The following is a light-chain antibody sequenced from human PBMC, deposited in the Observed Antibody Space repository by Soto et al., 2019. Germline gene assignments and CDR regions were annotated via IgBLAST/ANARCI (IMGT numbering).Light chain of an antibody. CDR3: QHYRTS. V-gene: IGKV3-20*01. J-gene: IGKJ4*01. CDR2: GAS. CDR1: QSVSSSY. Sequence: EIVLTQSPGTLSLSPGERATLSCRASQSVSSSYLAWYQQKPGQAPRQLIYGASSRATGIPDRFSGSGSGKDFTLTITRLEPVAFAVYYCQHYRTSFGGGTRVEIK.